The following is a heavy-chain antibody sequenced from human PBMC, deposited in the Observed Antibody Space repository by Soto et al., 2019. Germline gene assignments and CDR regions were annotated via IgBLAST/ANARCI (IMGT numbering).Heavy chain of an antibody. CDR2: IYYSGST. CDR3: ARSSVAGAGYFQH. CDR1: GDSVSGGVYY. V-gene: IGHV4-31*03. Sequence: QVQLQESCTGLVKPSQTLSLTCTVSGDSVSGGVYYWNWIRQHPEKGLEWIGYIYYSGSTYYNPSLRSRVTISADTSKNQFSLKLSSVTVADTAVYYCARSSVAGAGYFQHWGQGTQVIVSS. J-gene: IGHJ1*01. D-gene: IGHD6-19*01.